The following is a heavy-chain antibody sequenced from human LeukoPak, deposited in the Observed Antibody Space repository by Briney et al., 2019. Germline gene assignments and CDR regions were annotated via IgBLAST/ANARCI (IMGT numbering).Heavy chain of an antibody. CDR1: GFTFSSYA. V-gene: IGHV3-23*01. CDR3: ANLPSSYCGGDCRPDDAFDI. J-gene: IGHJ3*02. CDR2: ISGSGGST. D-gene: IGHD2-21*02. Sequence: GGSLRLSCAASGFTFSSYAMSWVRQAPGKGLEWVSAISGSGGSTYYADSVKGRFTISRDNSKNTLYLQMNSLRAEDTAVYCCANLPSSYCGGDCRPDDAFDIWGQGTMVTVSS.